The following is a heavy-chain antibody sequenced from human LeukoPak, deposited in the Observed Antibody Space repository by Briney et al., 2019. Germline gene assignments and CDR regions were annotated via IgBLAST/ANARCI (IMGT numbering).Heavy chain of an antibody. CDR2: INPNGGGT. D-gene: IGHD2-15*01. V-gene: IGHV1-2*02. CDR1: GYTFTDYY. CDR3: ARQDNWFDP. J-gene: IGHJ5*02. Sequence: GASVKVSCKASGYTFTDYYMHWVRQAPGQGLEWIGWINPNGGGTNYAQKFQGRVTMTRDTSISTAYMELSSLKSDDTAVYYCARQDNWFDPWGQGTPVTVSS.